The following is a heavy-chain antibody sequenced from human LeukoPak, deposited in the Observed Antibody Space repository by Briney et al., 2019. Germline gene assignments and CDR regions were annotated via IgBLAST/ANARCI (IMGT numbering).Heavy chain of an antibody. Sequence: PSETLSLTCTVSGGSISSYYWSWIRQPAGKGLEWIGRIYTSGSTNYNPSLKSRVTMSVDTSKNQFSLKLSSVTAADTAVYYCARGRGQQLGHFYYYYYMDVWGKGTTVTVSS. D-gene: IGHD6-13*01. CDR3: ARGRGQQLGHFYYYYYMDV. J-gene: IGHJ6*03. CDR2: IYTSGST. V-gene: IGHV4-4*07. CDR1: GGSISSYY.